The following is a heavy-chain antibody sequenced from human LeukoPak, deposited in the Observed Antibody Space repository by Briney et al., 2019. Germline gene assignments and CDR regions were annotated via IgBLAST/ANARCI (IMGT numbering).Heavy chain of an antibody. Sequence: SETLSLTCTVSGGSISSYYWNWIRQAAEKKREWIGRIYSSGITHYNPSLKSRITISIDEPKNQFSLKLTSVTAADTAVYYCAREESISGWHYFGSWGQGTLVTVST. D-gene: IGHD6-19*01. J-gene: IGHJ4*02. CDR1: GGSISSYY. CDR2: IYSSGIT. CDR3: AREESISGWHYFGS. V-gene: IGHV4-4*07.